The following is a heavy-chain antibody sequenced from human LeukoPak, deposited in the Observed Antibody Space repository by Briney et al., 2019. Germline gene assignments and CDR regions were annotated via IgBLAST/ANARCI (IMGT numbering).Heavy chain of an antibody. CDR3: ASIYLTRALPVY. J-gene: IGHJ4*02. D-gene: IGHD7-27*01. CDR1: GFTFSSYW. V-gene: IGHV3-7*03. Sequence: GGSLRLSCAASGFTFSSYWMSWVRQAPGKGLEWVANIKQDGSEKYYVDSVKGRFTLSRDNAKNSLYLQMNSLRAEDTAVYYCASIYLTRALPVYWGQGTLVTVSS. CDR2: IKQDGSEK.